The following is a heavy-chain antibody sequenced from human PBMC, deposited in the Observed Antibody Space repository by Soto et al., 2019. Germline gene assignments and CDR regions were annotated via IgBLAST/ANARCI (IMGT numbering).Heavy chain of an antibody. D-gene: IGHD3-22*01. J-gene: IGHJ4*02. CDR3: SRDLRRYYYSSGYLPPLY. CDR2: INAGNGNT. Sequence: ASVKVSCKASGYTFTSYAMHWVRQAPGQRLAWMGWINAGNGNTKYSQKFQGRVTITRDTSASTAYMELSSLRSADTAVYYCSRDLRRYYYSSGYLPPLYWGQGTLVTVSS. V-gene: IGHV1-3*01. CDR1: GYTFTSYA.